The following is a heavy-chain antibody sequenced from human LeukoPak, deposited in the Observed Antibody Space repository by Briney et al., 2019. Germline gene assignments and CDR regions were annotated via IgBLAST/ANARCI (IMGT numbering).Heavy chain of an antibody. CDR3: ARSCSGSSCYSALAN. V-gene: IGHV4-39*07. D-gene: IGHD2-15*01. J-gene: IGHJ4*02. CDR1: GGSISSSSYY. Sequence: SETLSLTCNVSGGSISSSSYYWGWIRQPPGKGLEWIGGSYYSGSTYYNPSLKSRVTISVDTSKNQFSLKLSSVTAADTAVYYCARSCSGSSCYSALANWGQGTLVTV. CDR2: SYYSGST.